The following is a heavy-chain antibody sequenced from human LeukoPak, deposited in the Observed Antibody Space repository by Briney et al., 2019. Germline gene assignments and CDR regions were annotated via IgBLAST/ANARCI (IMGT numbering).Heavy chain of an antibody. CDR2: IIPIFGTA. D-gene: IGHD2-15*01. CDR3: AREGGYCSGGSCYSVDWFDP. CDR1: GGTFSSYA. V-gene: IGHV1-69*13. J-gene: IGHJ5*02. Sequence: SVKVSYKASGGTFSSYAISWVRQAPGQGLEWMGGIIPIFGTANYAQKFQGRVTITADESTSTGYMELSSLRSEDTAVYYCAREGGYCSGGSCYSVDWFDPWGQGTLVTVSS.